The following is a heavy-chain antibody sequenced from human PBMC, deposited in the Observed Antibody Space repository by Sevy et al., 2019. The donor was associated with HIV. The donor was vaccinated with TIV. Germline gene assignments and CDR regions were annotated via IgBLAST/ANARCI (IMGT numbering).Heavy chain of an antibody. CDR3: ARDGRSTRTYF. CDR2: ISYDGSNK. D-gene: IGHD1-26*01. J-gene: IGHJ4*02. V-gene: IGHV3-30*03. Sequence: GGSLRLSCAASGFTFSSYGMHWVRQAPGKGLEWVAVISYDGSNKYYADSVKGRFTISRDNAKNSLYLQMNSLRAEDTAVYYCARDGRSTRTYFWGQGTLVTVSS. CDR1: GFTFSSYG.